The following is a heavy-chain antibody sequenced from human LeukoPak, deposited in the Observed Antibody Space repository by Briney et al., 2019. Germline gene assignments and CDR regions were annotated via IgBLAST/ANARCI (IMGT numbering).Heavy chain of an antibody. Sequence: PGGSLRLSCAASGFTFSSYGMHWVRQAPGKGLEWVAVISYDGSNKYYADSVKGRFTISRDNSKNTLYLQMNSLRAEDTAVYYCARKLGTVDDYWGQGTLVTVSS. D-gene: IGHD4-23*01. J-gene: IGHJ4*02. V-gene: IGHV3-30*03. CDR3: ARKLGTVDDY. CDR2: ISYDGSNK. CDR1: GFTFSSYG.